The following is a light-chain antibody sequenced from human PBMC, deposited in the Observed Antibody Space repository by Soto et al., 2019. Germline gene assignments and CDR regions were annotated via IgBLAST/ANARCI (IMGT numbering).Light chain of an antibody. Sequence: DIQMTQSPSSLSASVGDRVTIPCRASQNISSYLNWYQQKPGKTPKVLIYAASNLQNGVPSRFSGSGSGIDFTLTISSLQPEDFAKYFCQQSYITHRTFGQGTKVDIK. V-gene: IGKV1-39*01. CDR3: QQSYITHRT. J-gene: IGKJ1*01. CDR2: AAS. CDR1: QNISSY.